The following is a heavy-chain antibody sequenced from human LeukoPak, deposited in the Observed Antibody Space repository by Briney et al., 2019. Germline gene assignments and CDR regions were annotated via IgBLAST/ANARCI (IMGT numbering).Heavy chain of an antibody. Sequence: PSETLSLTCTVSGYSITSGYYWAWIRQPPGKGLEWIGNIYYTGSTFYNPSLNSRVTMSVDTSKNQFSLKLNSVTAADTAVYYCARDSDPMNYWGQGTLVTVSS. CDR2: IYYTGST. CDR1: GYSITSGYY. V-gene: IGHV4-38-2*02. J-gene: IGHJ4*02. CDR3: ARDSDPMNY.